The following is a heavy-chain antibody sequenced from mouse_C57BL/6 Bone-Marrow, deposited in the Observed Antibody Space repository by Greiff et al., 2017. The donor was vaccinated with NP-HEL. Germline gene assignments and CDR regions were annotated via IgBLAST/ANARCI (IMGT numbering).Heavy chain of an antibody. CDR1: GYTFTDYY. CDR2: INPNNGGT. CDR3: AREASPYFDY. V-gene: IGHV1-26*01. J-gene: IGHJ2*01. D-gene: IGHD6-1*01. Sequence: EVQLQQSGPELVKPGASVKISCKASGYTFTDYYMNWVKQSHGKSLEWIGDINPNNGGTSYNQKFKGKATLTVDKSSSTAYMELRSLTSEDSAVYYCAREASPYFDYWGQGTTLTVSS.